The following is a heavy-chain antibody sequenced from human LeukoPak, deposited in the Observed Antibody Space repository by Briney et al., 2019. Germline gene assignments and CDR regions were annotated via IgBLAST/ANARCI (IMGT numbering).Heavy chain of an antibody. V-gene: IGHV3-21*01. Sequence: GGSLRLSCAASGFTFSSYGMHWVRQAPGKGLEWVSSISRSSSYIYYADSVKGRFTISRDNAKNSLYLQMNSLRAEDTAVYYCARGKMIVMGTTDYWGQGTRVTVSS. CDR3: ARGKMIVMGTTDY. J-gene: IGHJ4*02. CDR1: GFTFSSYG. CDR2: ISRSSSYI. D-gene: IGHD3-22*01.